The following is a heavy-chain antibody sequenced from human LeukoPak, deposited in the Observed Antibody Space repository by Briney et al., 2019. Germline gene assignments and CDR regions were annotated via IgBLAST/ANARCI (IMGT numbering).Heavy chain of an antibody. J-gene: IGHJ4*02. V-gene: IGHV1-2*02. CDR2: INPNSGGT. D-gene: IGHD5-24*01. Sequence: ASVKVSCKASGYTFTGYYMHWVRQAPGQGLEWMGWINPNSGGTSYAQKFQGRVTMTRDTSISTAYMELSRLRSDDTAVYYCARVVIGRDGDTWYYFDYWGQGTLVTVSS. CDR1: GYTFTGYY. CDR3: ARVVIGRDGDTWYYFDY.